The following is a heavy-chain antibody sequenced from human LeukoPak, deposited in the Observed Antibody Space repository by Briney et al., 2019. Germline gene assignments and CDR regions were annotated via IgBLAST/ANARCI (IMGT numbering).Heavy chain of an antibody. CDR3: ARQSKDYYGDYGDDYYYGMDV. CDR2: IYYSGST. D-gene: IGHD4-17*01. Sequence: SDTLSLTCTVSGGSISSSSYYWDWIRQPPGKGLEWIGSIYYSGSTYYNPSLKSRVTISVDTSKNQFSLKLSSVTAADTAVYYCARQSKDYYGDYGDDYYYGMDVWGQGTTVTVSS. CDR1: GGSISSSSYY. V-gene: IGHV4-39*01. J-gene: IGHJ6*02.